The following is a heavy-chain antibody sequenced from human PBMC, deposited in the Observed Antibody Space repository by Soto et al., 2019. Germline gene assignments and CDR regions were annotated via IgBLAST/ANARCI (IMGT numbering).Heavy chain of an antibody. V-gene: IGHV3-48*01. Sequence: GGSLRLSCAASGFTFSSYSMNWVRQAPGKGLEWVSYISSSSSKIYYADSVKGRFTISRDNSKNTLFLQMNSLRAEDTAVYYCAREQDDYVWDAPDAFDIWGQGTMATVSS. D-gene: IGHD3-16*01. CDR3: AREQDDYVWDAPDAFDI. CDR1: GFTFSSYS. CDR2: ISSSSSKI. J-gene: IGHJ3*02.